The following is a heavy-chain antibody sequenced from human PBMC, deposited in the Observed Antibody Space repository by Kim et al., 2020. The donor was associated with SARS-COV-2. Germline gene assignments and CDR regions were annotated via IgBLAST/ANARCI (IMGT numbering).Heavy chain of an antibody. V-gene: IGHV4-39*01. J-gene: IGHJ6*02. CDR1: GGSISSSSYY. Sequence: SETLSLTCTVSGGSISSSSYYWGWIRQPPGKGLEWIGSIYYSGSTYYNPSLKSRVTISVDTSKNQFSLKLSSVTAADTAVYYCARHLGSEYFYGSGSYGPYYYGMDVWGQGTTVTVSS. D-gene: IGHD3-10*01. CDR3: ARHLGSEYFYGSGSYGPYYYGMDV. CDR2: IYYSGST.